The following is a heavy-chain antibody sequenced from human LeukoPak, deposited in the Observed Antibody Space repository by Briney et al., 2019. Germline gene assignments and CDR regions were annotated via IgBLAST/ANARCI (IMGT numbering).Heavy chain of an antibody. Sequence: ASVKVSCKASGGTFSSYAISWVRQAPGQGLEWMGGIIPIFGTANYAQKFQGRVTITADKSTSTAYMELSSLRSEDTAVYYCAGTPTENRYPGWGQGTLVTVSS. D-gene: IGHD1-26*01. CDR3: AGTPTENRYPG. CDR1: GGTFSSYA. CDR2: IIPIFGTA. V-gene: IGHV1-69*06. J-gene: IGHJ4*02.